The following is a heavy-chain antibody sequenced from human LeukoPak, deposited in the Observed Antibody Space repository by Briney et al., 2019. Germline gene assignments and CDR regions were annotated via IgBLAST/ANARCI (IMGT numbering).Heavy chain of an antibody. V-gene: IGHV3-74*01. CDR2: INSDGSST. Sequence: GGSLGLSCAASGFTFSSYWMHWVRQAPGKGLVWVSRINSDGSSTSYADSVKGRFTISRDNAKNTLYLQMNSLRAEDTAVYYCARDRDIVGYMDVWGKGTTVTVSS. CDR1: GFTFSSYW. D-gene: IGHD2-15*01. J-gene: IGHJ6*03. CDR3: ARDRDIVGYMDV.